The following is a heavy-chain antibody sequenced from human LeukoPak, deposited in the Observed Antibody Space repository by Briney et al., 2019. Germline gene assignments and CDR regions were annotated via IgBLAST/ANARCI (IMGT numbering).Heavy chain of an antibody. J-gene: IGHJ4*02. CDR3: TSYNVELGPDF. CDR2: IRPNTGAT. V-gene: IGHV1-2*02. CDR1: GYTFSAYY. Sequence: GASVKVSCKASGYTFSAYYMHWVRQAPGHGLEWMGWIRPNTGATNYAQRFQGRVAVTWDTSISTVYMALSRLRSDDTAMYYCTSYNVELGPDFWGQGTLVTVSS. D-gene: IGHD1-7*01.